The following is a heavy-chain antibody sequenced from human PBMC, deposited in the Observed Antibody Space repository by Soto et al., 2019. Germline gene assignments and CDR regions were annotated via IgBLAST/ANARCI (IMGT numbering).Heavy chain of an antibody. V-gene: IGHV3-23*01. CDR3: AKGDIPNEY. CDR1: GFTFSSFA. D-gene: IGHD5-12*01. CDR2: ISGSGVGT. Sequence: LRLSCAASGFTFSSFAMTWVRQAPGKGLEWVSTISGSGVGTYYADSVQGRFTISRDSSKNTLYLQMNSLRAEDTAVYYCAKGDIPNEYWGQGTLVTVSS. J-gene: IGHJ4*02.